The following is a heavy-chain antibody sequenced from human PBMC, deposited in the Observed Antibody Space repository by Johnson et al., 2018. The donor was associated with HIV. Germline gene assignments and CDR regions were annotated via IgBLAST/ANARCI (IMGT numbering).Heavy chain of an antibody. V-gene: IGHV3-30*18. J-gene: IGHJ3*02. Sequence: QVQLVESGGGLVKPGGSLRLSCAASGFTFSDYYMSWIRQAPGKGLEWVAVISYDGSNKYYADSVKGRFTISRDNAKNSLYLQMNSLRAEDTALYYCAKDIDYYDSSGQAFDIWGQGTMVTVSS. CDR3: AKDIDYYDSSGQAFDI. D-gene: IGHD3-22*01. CDR2: ISYDGSNK. CDR1: GFTFSDYY.